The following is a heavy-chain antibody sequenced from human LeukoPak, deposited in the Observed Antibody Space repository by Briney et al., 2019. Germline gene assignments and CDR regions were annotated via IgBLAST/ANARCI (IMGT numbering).Heavy chain of an antibody. J-gene: IGHJ4*02. D-gene: IGHD3-10*01. V-gene: IGHV3-30-3*01. CDR2: ISYDGSNK. CDR1: GFTFSSYA. Sequence: GGSLRLSCAASGFTFSSYAMHRVRQAPGKGLEWVAVISYDGSNKYYADSVKGRFTISRDNSKNTLYLQMNSLRAEDTAVYYCAKDLYYGSGRTIFDYWGQGTLVTVSS. CDR3: AKDLYYGSGRTIFDY.